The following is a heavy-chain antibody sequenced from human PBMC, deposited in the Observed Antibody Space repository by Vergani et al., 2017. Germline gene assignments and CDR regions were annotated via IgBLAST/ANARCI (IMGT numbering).Heavy chain of an antibody. CDR3: AKEGTTVTTYYSYMDV. J-gene: IGHJ6*03. D-gene: IGHD4-11*01. CDR1: GFTFSSYA. CDR2: ISGSGGST. Sequence: EVQLLESGGGLVQPGGSLRLSCAASGFTFSSYAMSWVRQAPGKGLEWVSAISGSGGSTYYADSVKGRFTISRDNSKNTLYLQMNSLRAEDTAVYYCAKEGTTVTTYYSYMDVWGKGTTVTVSS. V-gene: IGHV3-23*01.